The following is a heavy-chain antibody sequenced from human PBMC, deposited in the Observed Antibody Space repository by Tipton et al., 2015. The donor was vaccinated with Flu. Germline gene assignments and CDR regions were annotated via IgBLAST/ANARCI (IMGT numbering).Heavy chain of an antibody. CDR1: GFTFSSYA. Sequence: SLRLSCAASGFTFSSYAMSWVRQAPGKGLEWVSAISGSGGSTYYADSVKGRFTISRDNSKNTLYLQMNSLRAEDTAVYYCAKDEGSWYPGGLGNFQHWGQGTLVTVSS. J-gene: IGHJ1*01. D-gene: IGHD6-13*01. CDR2: ISGSGGST. CDR3: AKDEGSWYPGGLGNFQH. V-gene: IGHV3-23*01.